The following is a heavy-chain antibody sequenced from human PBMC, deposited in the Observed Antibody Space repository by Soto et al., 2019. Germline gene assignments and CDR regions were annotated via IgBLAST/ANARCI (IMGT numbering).Heavy chain of an antibody. CDR2: IWYDGSNK. J-gene: IGHJ6*03. D-gene: IGHD2-2*01. V-gene: IGHV3-33*01. Sequence: QVQLVESGGGVVQPGRSLRLSCAASGFTFSSYGMHWVRQAPGKGLEWVAVIWYDGSNKYYADSVKGRFTISRDNSKNTLYLQKNTLRAEDTAVYYCARAGSIVVVPAAVYYYYRDVWGKGTTVTVSS. CDR1: GFTFSSYG. CDR3: ARAGSIVVVPAAVYYYYRDV.